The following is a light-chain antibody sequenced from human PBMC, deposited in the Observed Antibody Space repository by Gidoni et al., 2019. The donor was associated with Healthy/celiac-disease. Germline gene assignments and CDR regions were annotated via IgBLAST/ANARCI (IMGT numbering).Light chain of an antibody. CDR2: EDN. CDR1: SGSIASNY. Sequence: FMLTQPHSVSESPGKPVTISCTRSSGSIASNYVQWYQQRPGSAPTTVIYEDNQRPSGVPDRFSGSIDSSSNSASLTISGLKTEDEADYYCQSYDSSNLVFGGGTKLTVL. J-gene: IGLJ2*01. V-gene: IGLV6-57*03. CDR3: QSYDSSNLV.